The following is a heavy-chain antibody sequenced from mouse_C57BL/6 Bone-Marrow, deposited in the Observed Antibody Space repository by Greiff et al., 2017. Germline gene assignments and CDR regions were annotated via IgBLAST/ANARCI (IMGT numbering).Heavy chain of an antibody. J-gene: IGHJ4*01. Sequence: QVQLQQSGAELVRPGTSVKVSCKASGYAFTNYLIEWVKQRPGQGLEWIGVINPGSGGTNYNEKFKGKATLTADKSSSTSYMQLSSLTSEDSAVYFCARYYGSSSSMDDWGQGTSVTVSS. CDR2: INPGSGGT. V-gene: IGHV1-54*01. CDR1: GYAFTNYL. D-gene: IGHD1-1*01. CDR3: ARYYGSSSSMDD.